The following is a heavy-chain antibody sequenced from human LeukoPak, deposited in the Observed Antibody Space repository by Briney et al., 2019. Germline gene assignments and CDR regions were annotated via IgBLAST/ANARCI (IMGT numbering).Heavy chain of an antibody. CDR2: ISGSGGST. CDR1: GFTFSSYA. J-gene: IGHJ3*02. D-gene: IGHD2-15*01. CDR3: AKDRCSGGSCYSDDAFDI. Sequence: PGGSLRLSCAASGFTFSSYAMSWVRQAPGKGLEWVSAISGSGGSTYYADSVKGRFTISRDNSKNTLYLQMNSLRAEDTAVYYCAKDRCSGGSCYSDDAFDIWGQGTMVTVSS. V-gene: IGHV3-23*01.